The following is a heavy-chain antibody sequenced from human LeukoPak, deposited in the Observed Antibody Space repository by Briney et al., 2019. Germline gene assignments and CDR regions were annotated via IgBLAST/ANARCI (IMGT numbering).Heavy chain of an antibody. Sequence: SKTLSLTCAVYGGSFSGYYWSWIRQPPGKGLEWIGEINHSGSTNYNPSLKSRVTISVDTSKNQFSLKLSSVTAADTAVYYCARHRDCGGELPDCGYFDLWGRGTLVTVSS. CDR3: ARHRDCGGELPDCGYFDL. D-gene: IGHD2-21*01. CDR1: GGSFSGYY. V-gene: IGHV4-34*01. CDR2: INHSGST. J-gene: IGHJ2*01.